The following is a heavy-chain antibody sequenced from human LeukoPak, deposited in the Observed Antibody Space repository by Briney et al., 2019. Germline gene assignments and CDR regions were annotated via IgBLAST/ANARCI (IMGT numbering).Heavy chain of an antibody. V-gene: IGHV4-59*01. Sequence: SETLSLTCTVSGGSISSYYWSWIRQPPGKGLEWIGYIYYSGSTNYNPSLKSRVTISVDTSKNQFSLKLSSVTAADTAVYYCAREVYSSSSVAFDIWGQGTMVTVSS. CDR3: AREVYSSSSVAFDI. CDR2: IYYSGST. CDR1: GGSISSYY. D-gene: IGHD6-6*01. J-gene: IGHJ3*02.